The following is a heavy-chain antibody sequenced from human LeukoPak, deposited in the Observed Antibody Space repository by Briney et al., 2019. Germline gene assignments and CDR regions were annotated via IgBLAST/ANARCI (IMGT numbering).Heavy chain of an antibody. CDR1: GFTFSSEA. D-gene: IGHD3-3*01. J-gene: IGHJ4*02. Sequence: GGSLRLSCSASGFTFSSEAMSWVRQAPGKGLEWVSAISGSGRLTYYADSVKGRFIISRDNSKNTLYLRMNSLRVEDTALYYCVKEKISVANAYFDYWGQGTRVTVSS. CDR3: VKEKISVANAYFDY. V-gene: IGHV3-23*01. CDR2: ISGSGRLT.